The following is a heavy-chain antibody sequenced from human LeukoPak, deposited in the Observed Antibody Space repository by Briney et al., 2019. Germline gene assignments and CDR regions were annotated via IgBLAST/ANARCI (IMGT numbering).Heavy chain of an antibody. CDR2: IIPILGMA. CDR1: GGTFSSYA. D-gene: IGHD1-1*01. V-gene: IGHV1-69*04. J-gene: IGHJ4*02. CDR3: ARGRGSRTGSNGDYCDY. Sequence: SVKVSCKASGGTFSSYAINWVRQAPGQGLEWMGRIIPILGMANYAQRFQGRVTVTADKSTSTAYMELSSLTSDDTAIYYCARGRGSRTGSNGDYCDYWGQGTLVTASS.